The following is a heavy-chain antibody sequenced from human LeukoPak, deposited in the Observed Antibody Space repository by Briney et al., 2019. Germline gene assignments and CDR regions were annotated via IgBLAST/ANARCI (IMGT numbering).Heavy chain of an antibody. J-gene: IGHJ4*02. CDR3: ASGLGRAIYYGSGRADY. D-gene: IGHD3-10*01. Sequence: ASVKVSCKASGYTFTGYYMHWVRQAPGQGLEWMGRINPNSGGTNYAQRFQGRVTMTRDTSISTAYMELSRLRSDDTAVYYCASGLGRAIYYGSGRADYWGQGTLVTVSS. CDR2: INPNSGGT. CDR1: GYTFTGYY. V-gene: IGHV1-2*06.